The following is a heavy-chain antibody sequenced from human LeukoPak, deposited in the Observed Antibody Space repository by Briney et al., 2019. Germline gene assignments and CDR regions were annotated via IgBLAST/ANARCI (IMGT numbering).Heavy chain of an antibody. J-gene: IGHJ4*02. CDR2: INPRGCST. CDR1: GYIFIDYY. D-gene: IGHD2-8*02. CDR3: ARHSCTGNSCHFDY. Sequence: ASVKVSCKASGYIFIDYYMHWVRQAPGQGLEWMGIINPRGCSTTYAQKLQGRVTMTRDTSTSTVYMELSSLRSEDTAVYYCARHSCTGNSCHFDYWGQGTLVTVSS. V-gene: IGHV1-46*04.